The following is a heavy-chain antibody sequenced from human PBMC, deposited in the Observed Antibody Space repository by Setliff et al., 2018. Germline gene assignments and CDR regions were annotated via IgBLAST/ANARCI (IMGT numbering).Heavy chain of an antibody. CDR3: ARGRGLEWLPESWFDP. D-gene: IGHD3-3*01. CDR2: IYTGGST. J-gene: IGHJ5*02. CDR1: GGSISSGSYY. V-gene: IGHV4-61*09. Sequence: SETLSLTCTVSGGSISSGSYYWSWIRQPAGKGLEWIGHIYTGGSTNYNPSLKSRVTISLDTSKNHFSLTLTSVTAADTAVYYCARGRGLEWLPESWFDPWGQGTLVTVSS.